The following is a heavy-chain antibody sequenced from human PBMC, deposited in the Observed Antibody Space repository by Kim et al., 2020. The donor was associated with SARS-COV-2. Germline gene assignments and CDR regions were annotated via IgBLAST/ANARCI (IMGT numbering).Heavy chain of an antibody. J-gene: IGHJ6*02. CDR2: ISYDGSNK. Sequence: GGSLRLSCAASGFTFSSYGMHWVRQAPGKGLEWVAVISYDGSNKYYADSVKGRFTISRDNSKNTLYLQMNSLRAEDTAVYYCARPRGMATIVDYYYGMDVWGQGTTVTVSS. CDR3: ARPRGMATIVDYYYGMDV. V-gene: IGHV3-33*05. CDR1: GFTFSSYG. D-gene: IGHD5-12*01.